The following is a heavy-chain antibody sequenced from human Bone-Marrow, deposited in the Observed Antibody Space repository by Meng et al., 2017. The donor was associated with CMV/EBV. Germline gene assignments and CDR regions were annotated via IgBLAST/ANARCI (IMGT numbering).Heavy chain of an antibody. J-gene: IGHJ4*02. CDR1: GYTLTDYY. CDR3: ARESITVGATEFDY. D-gene: IGHD6-19*01. CDR2: INPKSGGT. V-gene: IGHV1-2*02. Sequence: ASVKVSCKASGYTLTDYYMHWVRQAPGQGLEWMGWINPKSGGTKYAQKFQGRVTMTRDTSISTVYMDLSSLRSDDTAVYYCARESITVGATEFDYWGQGTLVNVPS.